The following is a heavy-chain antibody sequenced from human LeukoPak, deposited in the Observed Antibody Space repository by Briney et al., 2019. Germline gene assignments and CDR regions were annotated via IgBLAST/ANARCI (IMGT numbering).Heavy chain of an antibody. V-gene: IGHV4-38-2*02. CDR3: ATTLSSSWYYNWFDP. CDR1: GYSISSGYY. CDR2: IYHSGST. D-gene: IGHD6-13*01. Sequence: SETLSVTCTVSGYSISSGYYWGWIGQPPGKGLEWFGSIYHSGSTYYNPSLKSRVTISVDTSKNQFSLKVSSVTAADTAMYYCATTLSSSWYYNWFDPWGQGTLVTVSS. J-gene: IGHJ5*02.